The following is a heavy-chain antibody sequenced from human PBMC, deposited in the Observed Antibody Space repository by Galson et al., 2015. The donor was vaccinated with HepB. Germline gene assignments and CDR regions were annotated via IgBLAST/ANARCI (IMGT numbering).Heavy chain of an antibody. CDR2: TYRGSN. Sequence: CAISGDSVSINHVAWNWIRQSPSRGLEWLGRTYRGSNQYAASMRGRIAINSDTSTNQFSLQLSSVTPEDTGLYYCARGAYSSFDIWRQGTMVTVSS. CDR3: ARGAYSSFDI. D-gene: IGHD2-15*01. CDR1: GDSVSINHVA. V-gene: IGHV6-1*01. J-gene: IGHJ3*02.